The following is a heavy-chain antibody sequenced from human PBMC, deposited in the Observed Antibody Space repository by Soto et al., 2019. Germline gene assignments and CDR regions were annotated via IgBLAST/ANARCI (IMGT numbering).Heavy chain of an antibody. CDR2: IYDSGST. CDR1: GDSINNYY. CDR3: ARGTKYYYQGMDV. Sequence: SETLSLTCTVSGDSINNYYWTWIRQPPGKGLEWIGYIYDSGSTSYNPSLKSRLTISVDTSKNQFSLKVKPVTAADTAVYYCARGTKYYYQGMDVWGQGTTVTVSS. J-gene: IGHJ6*02. V-gene: IGHV4-59*01.